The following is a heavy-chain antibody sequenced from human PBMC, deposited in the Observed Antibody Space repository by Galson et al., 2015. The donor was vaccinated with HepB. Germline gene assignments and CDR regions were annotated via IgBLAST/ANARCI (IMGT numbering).Heavy chain of an antibody. CDR2: ITNSGGRR. J-gene: IGHJ6*02. D-gene: IGHD6-6*01. CDR1: GFRFNIYD. CDR3: AKGAYMSSYSLYGMDA. Sequence: SLRLSCAASGFRFNIYDMSWVRQAPGKGLEWVSGITNSGGRRYYAEPGKGRFTISRDNSKNTVFLQMSSLRAEDTAIYYCAKGAYMSSYSLYGMDAWGQGTTDIVSS. V-gene: IGHV3-23*01.